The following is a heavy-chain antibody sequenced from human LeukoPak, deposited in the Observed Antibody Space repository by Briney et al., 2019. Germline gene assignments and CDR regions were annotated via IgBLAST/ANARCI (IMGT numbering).Heavy chain of an antibody. Sequence: GASVKVSCKVSGYTLTELSMHWVRQAPGKGLEWMGGFDPEDGETIYAQKFQGRVTMTEDTSTDTAYMELSSLRSEDTVVYYCARAAYSSSWYDYWGQGTLVTVSS. CDR1: GYTLTELS. CDR2: FDPEDGET. J-gene: IGHJ4*02. CDR3: ARAAYSSSWYDY. D-gene: IGHD6-13*01. V-gene: IGHV1-24*01.